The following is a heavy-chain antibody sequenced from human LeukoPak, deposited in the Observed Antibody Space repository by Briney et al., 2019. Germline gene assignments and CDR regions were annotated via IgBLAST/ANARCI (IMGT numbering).Heavy chain of an antibody. CDR1: GFTFSSYA. D-gene: IGHD3-22*01. V-gene: IGHV3-23*01. CDR2: ISGSGGSA. CDR3: AKDPTYYYDSSGYYYPPFFDY. J-gene: IGHJ4*02. Sequence: GGSLRLSCAASGFTFSSYAMSWVRQAPGKGLEWVSAISGSGGSAYYADSVKGRFTISRDNSKNTLYLQMNSLRAEDTAVYYCAKDPTYYYDSSGYYYPPFFDYWGQGTLVTVSS.